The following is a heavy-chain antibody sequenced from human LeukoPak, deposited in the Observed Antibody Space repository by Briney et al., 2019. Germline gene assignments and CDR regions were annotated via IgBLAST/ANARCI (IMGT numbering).Heavy chain of an antibody. CDR2: ISSSGSSI. Sequence: GGSLRLSCTASKFTFMNYAMHWVRQAPGKGLEWVSSISSSGSSIYYADSVKGRFTISRDNAKNSLFLQMNGLRAEDTAIYYCARDFYGDYSFDYWGQGTLVTVSS. D-gene: IGHD4-17*01. CDR1: KFTFMNYA. CDR3: ARDFYGDYSFDY. V-gene: IGHV3-21*04. J-gene: IGHJ4*02.